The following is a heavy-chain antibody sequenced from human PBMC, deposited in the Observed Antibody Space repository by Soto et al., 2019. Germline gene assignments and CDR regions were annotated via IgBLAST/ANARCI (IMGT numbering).Heavy chain of an antibody. D-gene: IGHD4-4*01. V-gene: IGHV3-7*03. CDR2: IKQDGSEK. CDR3: ARDNRLYRNYIDY. CDR1: VFTFTGYW. Sequence: VGSLRRSCAASVFTFTGYWVNWVRRAPGKGLEWVANIKQDGSEKYYADSVKGRFTISRDSAKNSLYLQMNSLRAEDTAVYFCARDNRLYRNYIDYWGQGTLVTVSS. J-gene: IGHJ4*02.